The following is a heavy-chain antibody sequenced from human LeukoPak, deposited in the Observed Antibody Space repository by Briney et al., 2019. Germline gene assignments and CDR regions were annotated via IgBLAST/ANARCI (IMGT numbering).Heavy chain of an antibody. CDR2: ISYDGSNK. D-gene: IGHD6-6*01. CDR1: GFTFSSYA. V-gene: IGHV3-30-3*01. Sequence: GGSLRLSCAASGFTFSSYAMHWVRQAPGKGLEWVAIISYDGSNKYYADSVKGRFTISRDNSKNTLYLQMNSLRAEDTAVYYCAKERSSSEKNYFDYWGQGTLVTVSS. CDR3: AKERSSSEKNYFDY. J-gene: IGHJ4*02.